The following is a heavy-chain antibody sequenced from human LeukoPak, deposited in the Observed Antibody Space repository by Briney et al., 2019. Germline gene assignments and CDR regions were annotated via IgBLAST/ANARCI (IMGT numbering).Heavy chain of an antibody. Sequence: GGSLRLSCAASGFTFSSYGMHWVRQAPGKGLEWVANIKQDGSEKYYVDSVRGRFTISRDNAKNSLYLQMNSLRAEDTAVYYCARSAYCGGDCYAFDIWGQGTMVTVSS. CDR1: GFTFSSYG. J-gene: IGHJ3*02. CDR3: ARSAYCGGDCYAFDI. CDR2: IKQDGSEK. V-gene: IGHV3-7*01. D-gene: IGHD2-21*01.